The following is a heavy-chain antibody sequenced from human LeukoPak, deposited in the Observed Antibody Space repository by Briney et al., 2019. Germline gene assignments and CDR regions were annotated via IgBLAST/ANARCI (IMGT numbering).Heavy chain of an antibody. Sequence: SETRSLTCTVSGGSISSYYWSWIRQPAGGGLGWIGRIYTSGTTHYNPTLKSRVTMSVDTSKNQFSLKLSSVTAADTAVYSCARLSTVTTSFDYWGQGTLVTVSS. CDR1: GGSISSYY. D-gene: IGHD4-17*01. J-gene: IGHJ4*02. CDR2: IYTSGTT. CDR3: ARLSTVTTSFDY. V-gene: IGHV4-4*07.